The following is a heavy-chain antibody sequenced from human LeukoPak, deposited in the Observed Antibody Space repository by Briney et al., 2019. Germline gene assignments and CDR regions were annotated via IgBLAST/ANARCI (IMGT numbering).Heavy chain of an antibody. V-gene: IGHV3-30-3*01. J-gene: IGHJ6*02. Sequence: GGSLRLSCAASGFTFSSYAMHWVRQAPGKGLEWVAFISYDGSNKYYADSVKGRFTISRDNSKNTLYLQMNSLRTEDTAVYYCARDIVVVPAGLYYYYVMDVWGQGTTVTVSS. CDR3: ARDIVVVPAGLYYYYVMDV. D-gene: IGHD2-2*01. CDR1: GFTFSSYA. CDR2: ISYDGSNK.